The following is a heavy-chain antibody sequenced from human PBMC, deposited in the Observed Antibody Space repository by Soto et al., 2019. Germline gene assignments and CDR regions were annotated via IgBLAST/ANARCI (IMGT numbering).Heavy chain of an antibody. CDR1: GYTFTSYG. Sequence: QVQLVQSGAEVKKPGASMKVSCKASGYTFTSYGISWVRQAPGQGLEWMGWISAYNGNTNYAQKLQGRVTMTTDTSTSTAYMELRSLRSDDTAVYYCARVLSFVLQPTYGMDVWGQGTTVTVSS. CDR2: ISAYNGNT. CDR3: ARVLSFVLQPTYGMDV. J-gene: IGHJ6*02. V-gene: IGHV1-18*01. D-gene: IGHD2-8*01.